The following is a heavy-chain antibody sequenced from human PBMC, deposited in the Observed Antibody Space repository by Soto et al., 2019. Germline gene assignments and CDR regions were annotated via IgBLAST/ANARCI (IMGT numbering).Heavy chain of an antibody. CDR2: IYPGDSDT. Sequence: GESLKISCKGSGYSFTSYWIDWVRQMPGKGLEWMGIIYPGDSDTRYSPSFQGQVTISADKSISTAYLQWSSLKASDTAMYYCARERGYCTNGVCYTDDAFDIWGQGTMVTVSS. CDR3: ARERGYCTNGVCYTDDAFDI. V-gene: IGHV5-51*01. CDR1: GYSFTSYW. D-gene: IGHD2-8*01. J-gene: IGHJ3*02.